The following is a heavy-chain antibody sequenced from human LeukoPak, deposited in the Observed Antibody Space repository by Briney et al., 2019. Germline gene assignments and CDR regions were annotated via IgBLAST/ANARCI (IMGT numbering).Heavy chain of an antibody. D-gene: IGHD2-15*01. J-gene: IGHJ4*02. CDR2: IYHSGST. CDR1: GGSFSGYY. CDR3: ARDHRWPRLFDY. Sequence: SETLSLTCAVYGGSFSGYYWGWIRQPPGKGLEWIGSIYHSGSTNYNPSLKSRVTISVDTSKNQFSLKLSSVTAADTAVYYCARDHRWPRLFDYWGQGTLVTVSS. V-gene: IGHV4-34*01.